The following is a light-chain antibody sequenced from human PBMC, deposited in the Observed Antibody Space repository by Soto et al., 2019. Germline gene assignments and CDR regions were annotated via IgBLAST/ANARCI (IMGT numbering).Light chain of an antibody. CDR3: TSYTSSSTVL. Sequence: QSALTQPASVSGSPGQSITISCTGTSSDVGGYNYVSWYQPHPGKAPKLMIYDVSNRPSVISNRFSGSKSGNTASLTIFGLQAEDEADYYCTSYTSSSTVLFGGGTKLTVL. CDR2: DVS. V-gene: IGLV2-14*01. CDR1: SSDVGGYNY. J-gene: IGLJ3*02.